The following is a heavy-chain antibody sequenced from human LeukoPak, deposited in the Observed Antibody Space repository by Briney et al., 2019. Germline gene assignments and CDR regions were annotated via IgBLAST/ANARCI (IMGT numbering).Heavy chain of an antibody. V-gene: IGHV4-34*01. Sequence: SETLSLTCAFYGGSFSGYYWSRIRQPPGEGLEWIGEITHNGRTNYNPSLKSRVTIAGDTSNNQFSLKLSSVTDADTAAYYCARGDVAARLANWGQGTLITVSS. CDR3: ARGDVAARLAN. D-gene: IGHD6-6*01. CDR2: ITHNGRT. CDR1: GGSFSGYY. J-gene: IGHJ4*02.